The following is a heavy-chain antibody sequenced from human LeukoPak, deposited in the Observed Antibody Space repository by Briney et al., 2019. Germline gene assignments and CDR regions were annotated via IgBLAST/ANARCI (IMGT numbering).Heavy chain of an antibody. CDR2: IYYSGST. CDR3: ARGRYYDFWSGRSNWFDP. J-gene: IGHJ5*02. V-gene: IGHV4-59*01. D-gene: IGHD3-3*01. Sequence: KPSETLSLTCTVSGGSISSYYWSWIRQPPGKGLEWIGYIYYSGSTNYNPSLKSRVTISVDTSKNQFSLKLSSVTAVDTAVYYCARGRYYDFWSGRSNWFDPWGQGTLVTVSS. CDR1: GGSISSYY.